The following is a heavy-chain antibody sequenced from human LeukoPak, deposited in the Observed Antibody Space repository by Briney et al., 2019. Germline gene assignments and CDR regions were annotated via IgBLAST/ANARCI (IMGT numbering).Heavy chain of an antibody. CDR3: ARGTTVPLGGYNWFDP. V-gene: IGHV4-34*01. CDR2: INHSGST. Sequence: SETLSLTCAVYGGPFSGYYWSWIRQPPGKGLEWIGEINHSGSTNYNPSLKSRVTISVDTSKNQFSLKLSSVTAADTAVYYCARGTTVPLGGYNWFDPWGQGTLVTVSS. D-gene: IGHD4-17*01. CDR1: GGPFSGYY. J-gene: IGHJ5*02.